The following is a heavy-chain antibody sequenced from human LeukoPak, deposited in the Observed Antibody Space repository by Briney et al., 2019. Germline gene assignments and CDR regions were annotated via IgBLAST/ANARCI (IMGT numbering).Heavy chain of an antibody. V-gene: IGHV3-30-3*01. CDR1: GFTFSSYA. Sequence: GGSLRLSCAASGFTFSSYAMHWVRQAPGKGLEWVAVISYDGSNKYHADSVKGRLTISRDNSKNTLYLQMNSLRAEDTAVYYCARGGSGSYYYFDYWGQGTLVTVSS. CDR3: ARGGSGSYYYFDY. J-gene: IGHJ4*02. CDR2: ISYDGSNK. D-gene: IGHD3-10*01.